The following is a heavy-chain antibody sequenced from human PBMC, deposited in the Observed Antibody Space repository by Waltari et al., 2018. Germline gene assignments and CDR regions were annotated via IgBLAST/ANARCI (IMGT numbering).Heavy chain of an antibody. D-gene: IGHD2-2*01. J-gene: IGHJ4*02. Sequence: EVQLVESGGGLVQPGGSLSLPCAASGFPFRSYAMSWVRQAPGKGLEWVSAISGSGGSTYYADSVKGRFTISRDNSKNTLYLQMNSLRAEDTAVYYCAKVVVPAATYFDYWGQGTLVTVSS. CDR1: GFPFRSYA. CDR2: ISGSGGST. V-gene: IGHV3-23*04. CDR3: AKVVVPAATYFDY.